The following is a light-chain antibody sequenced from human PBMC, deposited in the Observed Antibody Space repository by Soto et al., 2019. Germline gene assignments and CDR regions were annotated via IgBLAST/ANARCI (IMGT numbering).Light chain of an antibody. CDR2: AAS. CDR3: PNYDSAPWT. V-gene: IGKV1-27*01. Sequence: DIQMTQSPSSLAAAVGDRVTITCRARRDITDYLAWYQQKPGQVPKLLIYAASTLQSVFPSRFTASGSGTDFTLTINGLRPGDFATYYCPNYDSAPWTFRPGTKV. J-gene: IGKJ1*01. CDR1: RDITDY.